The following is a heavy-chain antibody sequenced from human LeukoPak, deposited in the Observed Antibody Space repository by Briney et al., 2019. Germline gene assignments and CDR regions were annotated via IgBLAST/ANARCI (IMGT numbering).Heavy chain of an antibody. CDR1: GGSIICNNW. CDR3: ARQVGSYSPAY. D-gene: IGHD1-1*01. Sequence: PSGTLSLTCDVSGGSIICNNWWNWLRQPPGKGLEWIGEIYHSGTANYNASLKSRVTISVDKSKNQFSLRSTSVTAADTAVYYCARQVGSYSPAYWGQGTLVTVSS. V-gene: IGHV4-4*02. J-gene: IGHJ4*02. CDR2: IYHSGTA.